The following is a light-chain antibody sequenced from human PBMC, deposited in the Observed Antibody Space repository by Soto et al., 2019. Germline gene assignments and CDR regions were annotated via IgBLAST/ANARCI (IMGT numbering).Light chain of an antibody. CDR1: IDDVGAYNY. CDR3: SSYTSTYSLV. J-gene: IGLJ1*01. CDR2: DVN. Sequence: QSSLTQPAPLSGAPGQSNTISLTGTIDDVGAYNYVSWYHQRPGSAPQLIMYDVNNRPSGASHRFSGSKSGHTAYLTISGLQSDDEANYHCSSYTSTYSLVFXTGTKVPVL. V-gene: IGLV2-14*03.